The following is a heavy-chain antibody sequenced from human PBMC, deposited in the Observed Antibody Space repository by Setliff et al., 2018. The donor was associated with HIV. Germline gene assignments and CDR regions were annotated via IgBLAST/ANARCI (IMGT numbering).Heavy chain of an antibody. CDR1: GFTFSDYD. Sequence: PGGSLRLSCEASGFTFSDYDFHWVRQAPGKGLVWVSRINSDGTSTTYADSVKGRFTISRDNAKNTLYLQMNSLRAEDTAVYYCARDLSYDYDRSSDTFDYWGQGTLVTVS. V-gene: IGHV3-74*03. CDR2: INSDGTST. D-gene: IGHD3-22*01. J-gene: IGHJ4*02. CDR3: ARDLSYDYDRSSDTFDY.